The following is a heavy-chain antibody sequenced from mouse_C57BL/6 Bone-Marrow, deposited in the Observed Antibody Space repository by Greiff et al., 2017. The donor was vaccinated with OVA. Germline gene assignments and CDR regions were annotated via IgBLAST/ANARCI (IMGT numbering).Heavy chain of an antibody. D-gene: IGHD1-1*01. CDR1: GYTFTDYY. CDR3: ARPLDYYGSSYWYFDV. CDR2: INPNNGGT. Sequence: EVQLQQSGPELVKPGASVKISCKASGYTFTDYYMNWVKQSHGKSLEWIGDINPNNGGTSYNQKLKGKATLTVDKSSSTAYMELRSLTSEDSAVYYCARPLDYYGSSYWYFDVWGTGTTVTGSS. V-gene: IGHV1-26*01. J-gene: IGHJ1*03.